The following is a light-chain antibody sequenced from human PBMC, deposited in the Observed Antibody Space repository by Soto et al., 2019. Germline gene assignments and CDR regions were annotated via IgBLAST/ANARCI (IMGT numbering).Light chain of an antibody. CDR1: QIISSTY. J-gene: IGKJ1*01. V-gene: IGKV3-20*01. Sequence: DIVLTQSPGTLSLSPGERATLSCRASQIISSTYLGWYQQKPGQAPRLLIYGASSRATGIPDRFSGSGSGTDFTLTISRLEPEDFATYYCQQSYTTPPTFGQGTKVEI. CDR2: GAS. CDR3: QQSYTTPPT.